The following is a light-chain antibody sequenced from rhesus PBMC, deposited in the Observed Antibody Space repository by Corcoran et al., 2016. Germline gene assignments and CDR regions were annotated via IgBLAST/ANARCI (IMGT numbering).Light chain of an antibody. CDR2: EAS. J-gene: IGKJ2*01. CDR3: QHYYSTPYS. Sequence: DIQMTQSPSSLSASVGDRVTITCRASQGITNDLAWYQQKPGETPELLIYEASSLQSGIPSRFSGCGSGTDFTLTISSLQSEDFATYYCQHYYSTPYSFGQGTKVEIK. V-gene: IGKV1-25*01. CDR1: QGITND.